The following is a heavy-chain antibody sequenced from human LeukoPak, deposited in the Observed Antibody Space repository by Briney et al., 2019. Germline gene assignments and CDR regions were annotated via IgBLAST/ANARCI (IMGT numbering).Heavy chain of an antibody. CDR3: ATGSYYDSSGYFDY. J-gene: IGHJ4*02. Sequence: GGSLRLSCAASGFTFSSYAMSWVRQAPGKGLEWVSAISGSGGSTYYADSVKGRFTISRDNSKNTLYLQMNSLRAEDTAVYYRATGSYYDSSGYFDYWGQGTLVTVSS. CDR1: GFTFSSYA. CDR2: ISGSGGST. V-gene: IGHV3-23*01. D-gene: IGHD3-22*01.